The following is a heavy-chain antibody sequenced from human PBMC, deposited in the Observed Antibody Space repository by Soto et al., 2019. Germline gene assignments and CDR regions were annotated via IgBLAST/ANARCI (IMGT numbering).Heavy chain of an antibody. V-gene: IGHV3-23*01. Sequence: GGSLRLSCAASGFTFSSYAMSWVRQAPGKGLEWVSAISGSGGSAYYADSVKGRFTISRGNSKNTLYLQMNSLRAEDTGVYYCVRDSHGDYWGQGTLVTVSS. CDR1: GFTFSSYA. J-gene: IGHJ4*02. CDR2: ISGSGGSA. CDR3: VRDSHGDY.